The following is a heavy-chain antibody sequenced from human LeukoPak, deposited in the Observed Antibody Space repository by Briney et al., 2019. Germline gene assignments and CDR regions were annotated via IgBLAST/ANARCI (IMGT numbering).Heavy chain of an antibody. Sequence: GGSLRLSCAASGFTFSSYAMSWVRQAPGKGLEWVSAISGSGGSTYYADSVKGRFTISRDNSKNTLYLQMNTLRAEDTAVYYCAKSITMIVVVLDYWGQGTLVTVSS. CDR3: AKSITMIVVVLDY. D-gene: IGHD3-22*01. CDR2: ISGSGGST. J-gene: IGHJ4*02. CDR1: GFTFSSYA. V-gene: IGHV3-23*01.